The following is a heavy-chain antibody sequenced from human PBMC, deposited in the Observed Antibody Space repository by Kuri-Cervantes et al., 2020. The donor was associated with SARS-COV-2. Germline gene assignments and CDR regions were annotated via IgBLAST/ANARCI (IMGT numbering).Heavy chain of an antibody. J-gene: IGHJ4*02. CDR3: AREVAAAGY. D-gene: IGHD6-13*01. CDR2: ISSSSSYI. Sequence: GESLKISCAASGFTFSSYSMNWVRQAPGKGLEWVSSISSSSSYIYYADSVKGRFTISRDNAKNSLYLQINSLRAEDTAVYYCAREVAAAGYWGQGTLVTVSS. CDR1: GFTFSSYS. V-gene: IGHV3-21*01.